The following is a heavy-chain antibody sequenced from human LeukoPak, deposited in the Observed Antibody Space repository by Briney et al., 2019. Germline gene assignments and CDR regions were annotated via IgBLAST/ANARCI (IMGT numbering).Heavy chain of an antibody. D-gene: IGHD3-22*01. CDR3: ARAGDGYYDSSGYYY. V-gene: IGHV1-69*05. Sequence: ASVKVSCKASGGTFSSYAISWVRQAPGQGLEWMGGIIPIFGTANYAQKFQGRVTITTDESTSTAYMELSSLRSEDTAVYYCARAGDGYYDSSGYYYWGQGTLVTVSS. J-gene: IGHJ4*02. CDR1: GGTFSSYA. CDR2: IIPIFGTA.